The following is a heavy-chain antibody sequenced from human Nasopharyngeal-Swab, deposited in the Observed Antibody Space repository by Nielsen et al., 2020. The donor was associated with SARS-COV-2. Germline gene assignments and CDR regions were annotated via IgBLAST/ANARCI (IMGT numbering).Heavy chain of an antibody. D-gene: IGHD3-22*01. J-gene: IGHJ4*02. V-gene: IGHV3-30-3*01. Sequence: GGSPRLSCAASGFTFSSYAMHWVRQAPGKGLEWVAVISYDGSNKYYADSVKGRFTISRDNSKNTLYLQMNSLRAEDTAVYYCARDLGGYPDYWGQGTLVTVSS. CDR3: ARDLGGYPDY. CDR1: GFTFSSYA. CDR2: ISYDGSNK.